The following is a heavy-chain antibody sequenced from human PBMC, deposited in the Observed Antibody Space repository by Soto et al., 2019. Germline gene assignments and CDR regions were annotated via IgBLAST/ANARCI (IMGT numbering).Heavy chain of an antibody. Sequence: GRPLRLSCAAAGFTFSSYGMSRVRQAPGKGLEWVANIKQDGSEKYYVDSVKGRFTISRDNDKNSLYLKMNSLRAEDTAVYYSASLPFLEWLSDFDYRGQGTLVTVHS. V-gene: IGHV3-7*01. CDR2: IKQDGSEK. CDR1: GFTFSSYG. J-gene: IGHJ4*02. CDR3: ASLPFLEWLSDFDY. D-gene: IGHD3-3*01.